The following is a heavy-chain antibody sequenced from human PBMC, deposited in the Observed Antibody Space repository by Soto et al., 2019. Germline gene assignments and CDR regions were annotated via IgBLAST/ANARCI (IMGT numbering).Heavy chain of an antibody. CDR2: INHSGST. J-gene: IGHJ4*02. CDR3: ARGSLLVGATRYFDY. D-gene: IGHD1-26*01. Sequence: SETLSLTCAVYGGSFSGYYWSWIRQPPGKGLERIGEINHSGSTNYNPSLKSRVTISVDTSKNQFSLKLSSVTAADTAVYYCARGSLLVGATRYFDYWGQGTLVTVSS. CDR1: GGSFSGYY. V-gene: IGHV4-34*01.